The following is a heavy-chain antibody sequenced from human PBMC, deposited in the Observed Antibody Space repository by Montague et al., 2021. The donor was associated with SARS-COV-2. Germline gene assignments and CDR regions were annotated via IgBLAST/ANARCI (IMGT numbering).Heavy chain of an antibody. V-gene: IGHV6-1*01. CDR1: GDSVSSNSAT. J-gene: IGHJ6*02. CDR3: TSGRERNYYVMDV. CDR2: TYYRSKWYN. Sequence: CAISGDSVSSNSATWNWVRQSPSSGLEWLGRTYYRSKWYNDYAVSVRGRVTINPDTSKNQFSLQLNSVTPEDTAIYYCTSGRERNYYVMDVWGQGTTVTVSS. D-gene: IGHD1-1*01.